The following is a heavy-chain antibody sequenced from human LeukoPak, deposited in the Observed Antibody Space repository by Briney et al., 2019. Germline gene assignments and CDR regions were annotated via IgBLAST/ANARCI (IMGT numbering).Heavy chain of an antibody. Sequence: QAGGSLRLSCAASGFTFSTYWMSWVRQAPGKGLEWVANIKQDGSEKYYVDSVKGRFTISRDNAKNTLYLQMNSLRAEDTAVYYCAKGYDFWSGYYVDFDYWGQGTLVTVSS. CDR1: GFTFSTYW. CDR2: IKQDGSEK. V-gene: IGHV3-7*01. D-gene: IGHD3-3*01. J-gene: IGHJ4*02. CDR3: AKGYDFWSGYYVDFDY.